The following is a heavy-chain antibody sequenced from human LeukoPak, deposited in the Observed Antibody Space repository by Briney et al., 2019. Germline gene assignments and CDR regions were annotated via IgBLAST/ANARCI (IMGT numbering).Heavy chain of an antibody. CDR3: ARARTGRYCSSTSCPKNWFDP. J-gene: IGHJ5*02. Sequence: PSETLSLTCTVSGGSISSGDYYWSWIRQPPGKGLEWIGYIYYSGSTYYSPSLKSRVTISVDTSKNQFSLKLSSVTAADTAVYYRARARTGRYCSSTSCPKNWFDPWGQRTLVTVSS. D-gene: IGHD2-2*01. CDR1: GGSISSGDYY. V-gene: IGHV4-30-4*01. CDR2: IYYSGST.